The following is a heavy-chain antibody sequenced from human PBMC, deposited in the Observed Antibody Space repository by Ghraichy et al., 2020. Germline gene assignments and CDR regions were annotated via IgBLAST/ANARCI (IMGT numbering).Heavy chain of an antibody. D-gene: IGHD5-18*01. CDR3: GRAGYTFGVDF. Sequence: GALRLSCAASGFTFSSYWMHWVRQAPGKGLVWVSRINTDGSSSYYADSVKGRFTISRDNAKNTLYLQMNSLRAEDTAVYYCGRAGYTFGVDFWGQGTLVTVS. J-gene: IGHJ4*02. V-gene: IGHV3-74*01. CDR2: INTDGSSS. CDR1: GFTFSSYW.